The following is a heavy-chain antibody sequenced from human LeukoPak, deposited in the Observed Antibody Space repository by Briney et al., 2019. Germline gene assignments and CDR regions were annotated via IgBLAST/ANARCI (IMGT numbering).Heavy chain of an antibody. J-gene: IGHJ4*02. D-gene: IGHD3-10*01. Sequence: GASVKVSCKASGYTFTSYGISWVRQAPGQGLEWMGWINPNSGGTNYAQKFQGWVTMTRDASISTAYMELSRLRSDDTAVYYCARVLGHYYGSGSYCYWGQGTLVTVSS. V-gene: IGHV1-2*04. CDR2: INPNSGGT. CDR1: GYTFTSYG. CDR3: ARVLGHYYGSGSYCY.